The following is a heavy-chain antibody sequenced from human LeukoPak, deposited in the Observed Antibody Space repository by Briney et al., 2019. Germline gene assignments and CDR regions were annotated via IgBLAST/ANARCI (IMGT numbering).Heavy chain of an antibody. CDR3: ARLRRDINDWDADDC. CDR2: ISITEGT. V-gene: IGHV4-4*07. CDR1: GGSVNTYY. Sequence: YPSETLSLTCSVSGGSVNTYYWSWVRQSAGKGLEWIGRISITEGTNYNPSLKSRVSMSVDASKNQVSLKLGSVTAADTAVYYCARLRRDINDWDADDCWGQGTLVTVSS. J-gene: IGHJ4*02. D-gene: IGHD3-9*01.